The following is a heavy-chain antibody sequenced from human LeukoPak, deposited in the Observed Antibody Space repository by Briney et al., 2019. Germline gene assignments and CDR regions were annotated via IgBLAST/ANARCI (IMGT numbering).Heavy chain of an antibody. CDR1: GFTFSSYW. D-gene: IGHD6-13*01. CDR3: ASDWVAAAGGY. J-gene: IGHJ4*02. Sequence: GGSLRLSCAASGFTFSSYWMSWVRQAPGKGPEWVANIKQDGSEKYYVDSVKGRFTISRDNAKNSLYLQMNSPRAEDTAVYYCASDWVAAAGGYWGQGTLVTVSS. V-gene: IGHV3-7*01. CDR2: IKQDGSEK.